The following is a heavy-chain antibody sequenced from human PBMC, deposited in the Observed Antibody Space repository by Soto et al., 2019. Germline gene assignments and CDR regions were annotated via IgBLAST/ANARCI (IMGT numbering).Heavy chain of an antibody. CDR2: ISSSSSTI. D-gene: IGHD6-6*01. V-gene: IGHV3-48*01. Sequence: EVQLVESGGGLVQPGGSLRLSCAASGFTFSSYSMNWVRQAPGKGLEWVSYISSSSSTIYYADSVKGRFTISRDNAKNSLYLQMNSLRAEDTAVYYCAKERVADFGGIAARPGVDYWGQGTLVTVSS. CDR1: GFTFSSYS. J-gene: IGHJ4*02. CDR3: AKERVADFGGIAARPGVDY.